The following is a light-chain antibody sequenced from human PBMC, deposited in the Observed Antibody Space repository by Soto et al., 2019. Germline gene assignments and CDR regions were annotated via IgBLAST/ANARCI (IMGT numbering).Light chain of an antibody. CDR2: GAS. CDR3: QQYGSSPYT. V-gene: IGKV3-20*01. J-gene: IGKJ2*01. CDR1: QIVSSSY. Sequence: EIVLTQSPGTRSLSPGDRATLSCRASQIVSSSYLAWYQQEPGQPPRLLIYGASSRATGIPDRFSGSGSETDFTLTISTLEPEDFAVYYCQQYGSSPYTFGQGTKLEIK.